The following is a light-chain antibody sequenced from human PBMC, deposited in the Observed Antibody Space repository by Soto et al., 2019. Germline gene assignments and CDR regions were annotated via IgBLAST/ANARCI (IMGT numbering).Light chain of an antibody. CDR2: EVS. Sequence: QSALTQPPSASGSPGQSVTISCTGTSSDVGGNNYVSWYQQHPGKAPKLMISEVSKRPSGVPDRFSGSKSGNTASLTVSGLQAEDEADYYCSSFAGNNNLVFGGGTKLNVL. V-gene: IGLV2-8*01. CDR1: SSDVGGNNY. J-gene: IGLJ2*01. CDR3: SSFAGNNNLV.